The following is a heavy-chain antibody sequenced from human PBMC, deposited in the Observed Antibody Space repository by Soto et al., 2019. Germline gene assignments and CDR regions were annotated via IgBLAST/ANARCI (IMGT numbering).Heavy chain of an antibody. Sequence: PXGSLLLSCAASGFTFSSYAMSWVRQAPGKGLEWVSAISGSGGSTYYADSVKGRFTISRDNSKNTLYLQMNSLRAEDTAVYYCAKGEWEGFDYWGQGTLVTVSS. CDR3: AKGEWEGFDY. J-gene: IGHJ4*02. D-gene: IGHD1-26*01. CDR1: GFTFSSYA. CDR2: ISGSGGST. V-gene: IGHV3-23*01.